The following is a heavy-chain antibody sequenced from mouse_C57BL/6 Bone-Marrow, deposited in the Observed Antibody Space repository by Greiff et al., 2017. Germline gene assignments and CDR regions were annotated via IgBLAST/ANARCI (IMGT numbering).Heavy chain of an antibody. V-gene: IGHV14-4*01. Sequence: EVQLQQSGAELVRPGASVKLSCTASGFNIKDDYMHWVKQRPEQGLEWIGWIDPENGDTEYASKLQGKATITADTSSNTAYLQLSSLTSEDTAVYYCNHYYGSSYGAYWGQGTLVTVSA. D-gene: IGHD1-1*01. CDR2: IDPENGDT. CDR3: NHYYGSSYGAY. J-gene: IGHJ3*01. CDR1: GFNIKDDY.